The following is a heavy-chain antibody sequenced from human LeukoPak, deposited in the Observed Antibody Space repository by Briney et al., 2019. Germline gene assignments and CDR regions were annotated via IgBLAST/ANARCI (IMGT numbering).Heavy chain of an antibody. Sequence: GGSLRLSCAASGFTFSSYSMNWVRQTPGKGLEWVANIKQDGSEKYYVDSVKGRFTISRDNAKNSLYLEMNSVRVEDTAVYFCAGGSGFLTDYWGQGTLVTVSS. J-gene: IGHJ4*02. CDR1: GFTFSSYS. CDR3: AGGSGFLTDY. V-gene: IGHV3-7*04. CDR2: IKQDGSEK. D-gene: IGHD3-9*01.